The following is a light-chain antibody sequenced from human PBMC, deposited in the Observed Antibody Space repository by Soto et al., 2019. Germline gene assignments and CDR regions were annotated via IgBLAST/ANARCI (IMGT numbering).Light chain of an antibody. CDR1: SSDIGRYNL. Sequence: QSALTQPASVSGSPGQSITISCSGSSSDIGRYNLVSWYQQYAGKAPKLIIYEGSERPSGVSNRFSGSKSGNTASLTISGLQAEDEADYFYCSYAGGNSFVLFGGGTKLTVL. CDR3: CSYAGGNSFVL. CDR2: EGS. V-gene: IGLV2-23*01. J-gene: IGLJ2*01.